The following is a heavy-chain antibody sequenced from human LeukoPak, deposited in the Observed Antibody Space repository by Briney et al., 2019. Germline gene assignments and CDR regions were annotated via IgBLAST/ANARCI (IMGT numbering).Heavy chain of an antibody. CDR2: IKSKTDGGTT. D-gene: IGHD3-3*01. CDR1: GFTFSNAW. V-gene: IGHV3-15*01. Sequence: TGGSLRLSCAASGFTFSNAWMSWVRQAPGKGQEWVGRIKSKTDGGTTDYAAPVKGRFTISRDDSKNTLYLQMNSLKTEDTAVYYCTTATYDFWSGYFSWGQGTLVTVSS. CDR3: TTATYDFWSGYFS. J-gene: IGHJ5*02.